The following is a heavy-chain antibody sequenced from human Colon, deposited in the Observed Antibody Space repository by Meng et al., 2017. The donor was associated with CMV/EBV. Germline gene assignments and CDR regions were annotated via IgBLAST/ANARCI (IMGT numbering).Heavy chain of an antibody. CDR2: VSSSGSTK. CDR3: ASSLGHGSGWSPFDY. D-gene: IGHD6-19*01. CDR1: GFTFSDYY. Sequence: GESLKISCAASGFTFSDYYMSWIRQAPGKGLEWISYVSSSGSTKYYAGSVEGRFTISRDNAKNSLYLQMNSLRDEDTAVYYCASSLGHGSGWSPFDYWGQGTLVTVSS. V-gene: IGHV3-11*04. J-gene: IGHJ4*02.